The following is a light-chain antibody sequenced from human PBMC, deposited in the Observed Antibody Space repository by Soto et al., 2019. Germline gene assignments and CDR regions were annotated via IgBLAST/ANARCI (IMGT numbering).Light chain of an antibody. J-gene: IGKJ2*01. CDR1: QSISSSF. CDR3: QQYDRSLYT. V-gene: IGKV3-20*01. Sequence: ENVLTQSPGTLSLSPGERATLSCRTSQSISSSFLAWYQQKPGQAPRLLIYGASSRATGLPDRFSGSGSGTDFTLTISSLEPEDFAVYYCQQYDRSLYTFGQGTKLEIK. CDR2: GAS.